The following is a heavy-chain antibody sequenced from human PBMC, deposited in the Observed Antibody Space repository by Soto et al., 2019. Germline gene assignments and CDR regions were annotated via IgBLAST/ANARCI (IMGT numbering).Heavy chain of an antibody. CDR1: GYTFTSYD. V-gene: IGHV1-8*01. CDR3: ARERTGTRGGDY. D-gene: IGHD1-1*01. CDR2: MNPNSGNK. Sequence: QVQLFQSGAEVKKLGASVKVPCKASGYTFTSYDINWVRQATGQGLEWMGWMNPNSGNKGYAQKFQGRVTMTMNTSISTAYMELSSLRSEDTAVYYCARERTGTRGGDYWGQGTLVTVSS. J-gene: IGHJ4*02.